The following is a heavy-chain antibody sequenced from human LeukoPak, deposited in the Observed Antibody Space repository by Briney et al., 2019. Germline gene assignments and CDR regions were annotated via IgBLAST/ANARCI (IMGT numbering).Heavy chain of an antibody. V-gene: IGHV4-34*01. CDR1: GGSFSGYY. J-gene: IGHJ3*02. Sequence: SETLSLTCAVYGGSFSGYYWSWIRQPPGKGLEWIGSIYYSGTTYYNPSLKRRVTISVDTSKNQFSLKLRSVTASDTAVYYCARHEWGITNAFDIWGQGTMVTVSS. D-gene: IGHD1-14*01. CDR3: ARHEWGITNAFDI. CDR2: IYYSGTT.